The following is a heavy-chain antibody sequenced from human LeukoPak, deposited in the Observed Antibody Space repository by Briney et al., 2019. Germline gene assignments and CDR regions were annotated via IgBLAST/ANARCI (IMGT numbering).Heavy chain of an antibody. CDR1: GYIFTNNW. D-gene: IGHD3-10*01. J-gene: IGHJ4*02. CDR3: ARQTRDGSGSRGYSFDF. CDR2: IYPGDSDT. Sequence: GESLNISCKGSGYIFTNNWIGWVRQMPGKGLEWMGIIYPGDSDTRYSPSFEGQVTISADKSISTAYLQWSSLKASDTAMYYCARQTRDGSGSRGYSFDFWGLGTLVTVSS. V-gene: IGHV5-51*01.